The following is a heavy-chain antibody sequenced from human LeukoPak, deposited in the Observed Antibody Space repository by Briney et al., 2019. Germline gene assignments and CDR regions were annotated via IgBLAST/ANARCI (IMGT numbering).Heavy chain of an antibody. CDR2: ISYDGSNK. CDR1: GFTFSSYG. V-gene: IGHV3-30*18. CDR3: AKDHYIDY. J-gene: IGHJ4*02. Sequence: PGGSLRLSCAASGFTFSSYGMHWVRQAPGKGLEWVAVISYDGSNKYYADSVKGRFTISRDNSKNTLYLQMNSLRAEDTAVYYCAKDHYIDYWGQGTLVTVSS.